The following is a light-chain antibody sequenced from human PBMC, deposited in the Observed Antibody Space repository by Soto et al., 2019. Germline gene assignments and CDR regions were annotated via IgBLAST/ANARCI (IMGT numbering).Light chain of an antibody. Sequence: QSVLTQPASVSGSPGQSITISCTGTSSDVGDYNYVSWYQQYPGKAPKLMISEVSYRPSGVSNRFSGSKSGNTASLTVSGLQAEDEADYYRSSFTSSFTVFGGGTKVTVL. CDR2: EVS. V-gene: IGLV2-14*01. CDR1: SSDVGDYNY. J-gene: IGLJ2*01. CDR3: SSFTSSFTV.